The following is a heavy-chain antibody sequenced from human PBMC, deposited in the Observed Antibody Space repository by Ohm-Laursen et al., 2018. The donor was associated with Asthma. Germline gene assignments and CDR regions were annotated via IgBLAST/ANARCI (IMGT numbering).Heavy chain of an antibody. V-gene: IGHV3-30*03. J-gene: IGHJ4*02. CDR3: ARDVMEWYLPAFDF. CDR2: ISYDGSNK. Sequence: RSLRLSCAASGFTFSSYGMHWVRQAPGKGLEWVAVISYDGSNKYYADSVNGRFTVSRDDSKNTLYLQMNSLRPDDTAVYYCARDVMEWYLPAFDFWGPGTLVTVSS. D-gene: IGHD3-3*01. CDR1: GFTFSSYG.